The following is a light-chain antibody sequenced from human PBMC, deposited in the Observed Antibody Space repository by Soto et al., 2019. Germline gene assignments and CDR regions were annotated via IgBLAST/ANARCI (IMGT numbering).Light chain of an antibody. J-gene: IGKJ1*01. CDR1: QTISSW. CDR2: KAS. CDR3: QHYNSYSEA. V-gene: IGKV1-5*03. Sequence: PMTQSPSPLSESPGARVTITCRACQTISSWLAWYQQKPGKAPKLLIYKASTLKSGVPSRFSGSGSGTEFTLTISSLQPDDFATYYCQHYNSYSEAFGQGTKVDI.